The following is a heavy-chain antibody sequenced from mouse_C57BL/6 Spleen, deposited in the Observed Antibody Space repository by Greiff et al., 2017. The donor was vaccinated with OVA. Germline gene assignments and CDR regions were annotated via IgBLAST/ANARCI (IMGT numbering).Heavy chain of an antibody. J-gene: IGHJ3*01. Sequence: EVKLVESGGGLVKPGGSLKLSCAASGFTFSSYAMSWVRQTPEKRLEWVATISDGGSYTYYPDNVKGRFTISRDNAKNNLYLQMSNLKSEDTAMYYCARASFAYWGQGTLVTVSA. CDR1: GFTFSSYA. CDR2: ISDGGSYT. V-gene: IGHV5-4*03. D-gene: IGHD6-1*01. CDR3: ARASFAY.